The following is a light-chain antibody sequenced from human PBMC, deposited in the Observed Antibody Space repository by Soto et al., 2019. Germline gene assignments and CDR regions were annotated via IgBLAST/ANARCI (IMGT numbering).Light chain of an antibody. J-gene: IGKJ3*01. V-gene: IGKV1-5*01. CDR2: DAS. CDR1: QSISSW. Sequence: DIQMTQSPSTLSASVGDRVTITCRASQSISSWLAWYQQKPGKAPKLLIYDASSLESGVPSRLSGSGSGTEFTLTISSLQPDDFATYYCQQYNSYLTFGPGTKVDIK. CDR3: QQYNSYLT.